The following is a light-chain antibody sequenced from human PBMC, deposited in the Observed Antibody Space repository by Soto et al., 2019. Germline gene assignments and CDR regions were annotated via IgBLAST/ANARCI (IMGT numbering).Light chain of an antibody. CDR3: SSYAGNNNSPWV. CDR2: EVS. CDR1: SRDVGGYNF. J-gene: IGLJ1*01. Sequence: QSALTQPPSASGSPGQSVTISCTGTSRDVGGYNFVSWYQQHPGKAPKLMIYEVSKRPSGVPDRFSGSKSGNTASLTVSGLQTEDEADYYCSSYAGNNNSPWVFGTGTKLTVL. V-gene: IGLV2-8*01.